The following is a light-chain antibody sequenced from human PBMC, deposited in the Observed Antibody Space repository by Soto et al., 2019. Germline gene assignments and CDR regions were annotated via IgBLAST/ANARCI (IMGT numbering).Light chain of an antibody. J-gene: IGKJ5*01. CDR1: QSVSNN. CDR2: GAS. Sequence: EILMTQSPATLSVSPGDRATLSCRASQSVSNNLAWYQQRPGQAPRLLIYGASTRATGIPARFSGSGSGTEFTLTISSLQSEDFATYYCQQYDDLITFGRGTRL. V-gene: IGKV3-15*01. CDR3: QQYDDLIT.